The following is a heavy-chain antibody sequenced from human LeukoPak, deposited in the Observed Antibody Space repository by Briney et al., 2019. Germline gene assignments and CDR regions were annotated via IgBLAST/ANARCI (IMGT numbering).Heavy chain of an antibody. CDR3: AILARRYSSSSQNKGFEY. D-gene: IGHD6-6*01. V-gene: IGHV3-48*03. Sequence: PGGSLRLSCAASGFTFSSYEMNWVRQAPGKGLEWVSYISSSGSTIYYADSVKGRFTISRDKAKNSLYLQMNSLRAEDTAVYYCAILARRYSSSSQNKGFEYWGQGTLVTVSS. J-gene: IGHJ4*02. CDR1: GFTFSSYE. CDR2: ISSSGSTI.